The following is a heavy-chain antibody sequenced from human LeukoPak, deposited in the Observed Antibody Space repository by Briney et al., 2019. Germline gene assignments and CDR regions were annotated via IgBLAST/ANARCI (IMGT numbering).Heavy chain of an antibody. CDR3: ARVRDISGHWGFLDY. Sequence: GGTLRLSCAASGFTFSSYWMHWVRQAPGKGLVWVSRINSDGSNTNYADSVKGRFNISRDNAKSTLYLQMNSLRAEDTAVFYCARVRDISGHWGFLDYWGQGTLVTVSS. D-gene: IGHD6-19*01. V-gene: IGHV3-74*01. J-gene: IGHJ4*02. CDR1: GFTFSSYW. CDR2: INSDGSNT.